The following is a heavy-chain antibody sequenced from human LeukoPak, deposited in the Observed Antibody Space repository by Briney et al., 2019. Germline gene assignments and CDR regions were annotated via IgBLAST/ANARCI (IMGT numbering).Heavy chain of an antibody. CDR2: IYYSGST. CDR3: ARDSGYDSSGYFDY. D-gene: IGHD3-22*01. V-gene: IGHV4-59*01. Sequence: SETLSLTCTVSGGSISSYYWSWIRQPPGKGLEWIGYIYYSGSTNYNPSLKSRVTISVDTSKNQFSLKLSSVTAADTAVYYCARDSGYDSSGYFDYWAREPWSPSPQ. CDR1: GGSISSYY. J-gene: IGHJ4*02.